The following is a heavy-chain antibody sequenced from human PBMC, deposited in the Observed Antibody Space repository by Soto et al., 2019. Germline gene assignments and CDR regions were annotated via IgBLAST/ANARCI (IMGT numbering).Heavy chain of an antibody. V-gene: IGHV4-39*01. J-gene: IGHJ5*02. CDR2: TYYSGST. CDR3: ARRIRYCSSTSCYAGGYWFDP. D-gene: IGHD2-2*01. Sequence: SATLSLTSPVHGSSINNTINYCGRTPRPPGEGLEWSGSTYYSGSTYYNPSLKSRVTISVDTSKNQFSLKLSSVTAADTAVYYCARRIRYCSSTSCYAGGYWFDPWGQG. CDR1: GSSINNTINY.